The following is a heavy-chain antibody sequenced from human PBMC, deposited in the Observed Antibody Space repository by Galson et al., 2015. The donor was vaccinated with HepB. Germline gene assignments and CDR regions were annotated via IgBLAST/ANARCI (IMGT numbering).Heavy chain of an antibody. V-gene: IGHV3-23*01. D-gene: IGHD2/OR15-2a*01. CDR2: LSGSGDNK. CDR1: GFSFNTYA. CDR3: AKNYVEYSRYYFDY. J-gene: IGHJ4*02. Sequence: SLRLSCADSGFSFNTYAMGWVRQAPGKGPEWVSALSGSGDNKYYADSVKGRFTISRDNSKTTLYLQMNSLRAEDTAVYYCAKNYVEYSRYYFDYWGQGTLVTVSS.